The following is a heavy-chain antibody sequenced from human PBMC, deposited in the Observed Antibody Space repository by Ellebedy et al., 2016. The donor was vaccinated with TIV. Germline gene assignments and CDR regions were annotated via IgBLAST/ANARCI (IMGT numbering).Heavy chain of an antibody. CDR2: ISSSSSYI. D-gene: IGHD3-22*01. CDR1: GFTFSDYN. Sequence: GESLKISCAASGFTFSDYNLNWVRQAPGKGLEWVSSISSSSSYIYHADSGKGRFTISRDNAKNSLYLQMNSLRAEDTAVYYCARDLDIRGYHHDAFDIWGQGTMVTVFS. V-gene: IGHV3-21*01. J-gene: IGHJ3*02. CDR3: ARDLDIRGYHHDAFDI.